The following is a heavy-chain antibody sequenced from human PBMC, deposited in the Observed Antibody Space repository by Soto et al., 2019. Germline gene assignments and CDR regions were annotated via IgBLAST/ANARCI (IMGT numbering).Heavy chain of an antibody. Sequence: LRLSCAASGFTFSSYSMNWVRQAPGKGLEWVSSISSSSSYIYYADSVKGRLTISRDNAKNSLYLQMNSLRAEDTAVYYCARNRGIRQTDPFDYWGQGTLVTVSS. CDR2: ISSSSSYI. V-gene: IGHV3-21*01. J-gene: IGHJ4*02. CDR3: ARNRGIRQTDPFDY. D-gene: IGHD1-20*01. CDR1: GFTFSSYS.